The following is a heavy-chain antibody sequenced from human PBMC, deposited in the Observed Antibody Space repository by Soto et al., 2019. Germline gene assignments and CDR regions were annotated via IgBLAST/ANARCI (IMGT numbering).Heavy chain of an antibody. CDR2: ISAYNGNT. Sequence: QVQLLQYGAEVKKPGASVKVSCKASGYTFTSYGISWLRQAPGQGLEWTGWISAYNGNTNHAQKLQGRVTMTTDTFTSTAYMAMRSLRSDDTAVYYCARDSPPVDYWGQGTLVTVSS. V-gene: IGHV1-18*01. J-gene: IGHJ4*02. CDR1: GYTFTSYG. CDR3: ARDSPPVDY.